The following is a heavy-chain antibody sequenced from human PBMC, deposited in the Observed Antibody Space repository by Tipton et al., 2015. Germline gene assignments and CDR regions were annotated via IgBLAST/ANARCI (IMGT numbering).Heavy chain of an antibody. J-gene: IGHJ4*02. CDR3: ASLLLYGDYVHGLGY. CDR2: IQYNGNT. V-gene: IGHV4-39*01. CDR1: GGSMSSPTYS. D-gene: IGHD4-17*01. Sequence: TLSLTCTVSGGSMSSPTYSWGWIRQPPGKGLEWIGTIQYNGNTYYNPSLNSRVTLSVDTSKNQFSLRLSSVTAADTAVYYCASLLLYGDYVHGLGYWGRGTLVTVSS.